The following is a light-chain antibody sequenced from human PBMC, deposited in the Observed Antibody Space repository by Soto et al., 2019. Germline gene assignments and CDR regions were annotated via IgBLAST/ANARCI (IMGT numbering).Light chain of an antibody. Sequence: QSALTQPPSASGSPGQSVTISCTGTSSDVGGYKYVSWYQQHPGKAPKLMIFEVNKRPSGVPDRFSGSKSGNTASLTVSGLQADDDADYYCSSYAGINNLGVFGTGTKVTVL. V-gene: IGLV2-8*01. J-gene: IGLJ1*01. CDR2: EVN. CDR3: SSYAGINNLGV. CDR1: SSDVGGYKY.